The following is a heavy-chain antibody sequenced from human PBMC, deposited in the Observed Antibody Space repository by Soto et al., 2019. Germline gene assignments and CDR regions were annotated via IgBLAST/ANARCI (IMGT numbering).Heavy chain of an antibody. CDR2: INTDGSVA. CDR3: AKDFLQYCGQDDDNGMYV. CDR1: GLTFRSYW. D-gene: IGHD1-1*01. V-gene: IGHV3-74*03. Sequence: PGGSLRLSCAASGLTFRSYWMHWVRQAPGKGLVWVSRINTDGSVAMYVDSVKGRFTISRDNAKNTLYLHMNSLKAEDTAVYYCAKDFLQYCGQDDDNGMYVWGQGTTVTVSS. J-gene: IGHJ6*02.